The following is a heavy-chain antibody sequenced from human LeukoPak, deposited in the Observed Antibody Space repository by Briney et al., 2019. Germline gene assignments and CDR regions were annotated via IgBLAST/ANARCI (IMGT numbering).Heavy chain of an antibody. V-gene: IGHV1-2*02. CDR2: INPNSGGT. D-gene: IGHD6-13*01. Sequence: ASVKVSCKASGYTFTGCYMHWVRQAPGQGLEWMGWINPNSGGTSYAQKFQGRVTVTRDTSISTAYMELSRLRSDDTAVYYCARELIAAAALDVWGRGTTVTVSS. J-gene: IGHJ6*04. CDR3: ARELIAAAALDV. CDR1: GYTFTGCY.